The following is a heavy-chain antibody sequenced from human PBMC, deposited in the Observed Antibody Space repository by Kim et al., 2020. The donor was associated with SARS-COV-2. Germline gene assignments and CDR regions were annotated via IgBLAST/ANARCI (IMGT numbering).Heavy chain of an antibody. D-gene: IGHD3-9*01. Sequence: GGSLRLSCAASGLTFSKYWMTWVRQAPGKGLEWVANIKQDGSQRSYVESVRGRFTVTRDNDKNSLYLQMDTLRAEDTAVYYCGTLGYFVSGRCYPW. CDR2: IKQDGSQR. CDR1: GLTFSKYW. J-gene: IGHJ5*02. CDR3: GTLGYFVSGRCYP. V-gene: IGHV3-7*01.